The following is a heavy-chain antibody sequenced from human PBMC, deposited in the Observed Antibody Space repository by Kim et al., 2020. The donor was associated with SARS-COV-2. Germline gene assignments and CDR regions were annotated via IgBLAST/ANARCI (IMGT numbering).Heavy chain of an antibody. J-gene: IGHJ4*02. D-gene: IGHD6-13*01. CDR2: IKQDGSEK. CDR3: ARGYFQRKIAAAGTNKYYFDY. CDR1: GFTFSSYW. Sequence: GGSLRLSCAASGFTFSSYWMSWVRQAPGKGLEWVANIKQDGSEKYYVDSVKGRFTISRDNAKNSLYLQMNSLRAEDTAVYYCARGYFQRKIAAAGTNKYYFDYWGQGTLVTVSS. V-gene: IGHV3-7*03.